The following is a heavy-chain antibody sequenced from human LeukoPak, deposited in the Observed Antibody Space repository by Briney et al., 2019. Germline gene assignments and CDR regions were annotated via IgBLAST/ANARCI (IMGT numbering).Heavy chain of an antibody. CDR2: ISRDGGGT. CDR1: GFIFGNYA. CDR3: VPGSRELLPYYFDY. J-gene: IGHJ4*02. Sequence: GGSLRLSCSASGFIFGNYAMHWVRQAPGKGLEYVSGISRDGGGTYYADSVKGRLTVSRDNSKNTLYLQMNSLRAEDTAVYYLVPGSRELLPYYFDYWGQGTLVTVSS. D-gene: IGHD1-26*01. V-gene: IGHV3-64D*09.